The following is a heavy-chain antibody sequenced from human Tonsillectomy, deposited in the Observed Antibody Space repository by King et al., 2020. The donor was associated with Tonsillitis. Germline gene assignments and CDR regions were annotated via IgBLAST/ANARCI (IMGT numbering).Heavy chain of an antibody. CDR1: GYTFTSYG. V-gene: IGHV1-18*04. Sequence: HVQLVESGAEVKKPGASVKVSCKASGYTFTSYGTSWVRQAPGQGLEWMGWISAYNGNTNYAQKLQGRVTMTTDTSTSTVYMELRSLRSDDTAVYYCARDLARRGYSYGYCGYWGQGTLVTVSS. CDR2: ISAYNGNT. CDR3: ARDLARRGYSYGYCGY. J-gene: IGHJ4*02. D-gene: IGHD5-18*01.